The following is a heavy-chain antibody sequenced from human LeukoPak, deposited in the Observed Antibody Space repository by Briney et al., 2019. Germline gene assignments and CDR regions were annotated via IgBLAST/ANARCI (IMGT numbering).Heavy chain of an antibody. CDR2: MNPNSGNT. Sequence: ASVKVSCKASGYIFTTYGISWVRQATGQGLEWMGWMNPNSGNTGYAQKFQGRVTITRNTSISTAYMELSSLRSEDTAVYYCARRNSGSYYYYYMDVWGKGTTVTVSS. J-gene: IGHJ6*03. D-gene: IGHD1-26*01. CDR1: GYIFTTYG. CDR3: ARRNSGSYYYYYMDV. V-gene: IGHV1-8*03.